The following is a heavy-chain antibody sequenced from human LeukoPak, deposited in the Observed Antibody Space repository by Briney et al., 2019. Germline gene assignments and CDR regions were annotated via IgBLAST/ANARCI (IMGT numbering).Heavy chain of an antibody. CDR3: AKTMAARGKPAYDY. V-gene: IGHV3-23*01. CDR1: GFTFSNYA. Sequence: GGSLRLSCAASGFTFSNYAMNWVRKAPGKGLEWVSGVIATGGSTFYADSVKGRFTITRDNSKNTVILQMNGLRAEDTARYYCAKTMAARGKPAYDYWGQGALVTVSS. D-gene: IGHD6-13*01. J-gene: IGHJ4*02. CDR2: VIATGGST.